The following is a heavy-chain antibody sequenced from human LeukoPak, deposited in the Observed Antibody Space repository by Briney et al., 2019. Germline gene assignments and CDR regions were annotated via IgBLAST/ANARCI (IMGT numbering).Heavy chain of an antibody. Sequence: VASVKVSCKASGGTVSSYAISWVRQAPGQGLEWMGGIIPIFGTANYAQKFQGRVTITADKSTSTAYMELSSLRSEDTAVYYCARGLLGDYYYYGMDVWGKGTTVTVSS. CDR1: GGTVSSYA. D-gene: IGHD3-16*01. CDR3: ARGLLGDYYYYGMDV. V-gene: IGHV1-69*06. J-gene: IGHJ6*04. CDR2: IIPIFGTA.